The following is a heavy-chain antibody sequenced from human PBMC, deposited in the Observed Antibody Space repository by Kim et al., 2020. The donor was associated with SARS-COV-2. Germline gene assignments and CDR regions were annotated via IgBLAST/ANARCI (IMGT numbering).Heavy chain of an antibody. D-gene: IGHD3-22*01. V-gene: IGHV4-30-4*01. J-gene: IGHJ1*01. CDR1: GGSISSGDYY. Sequence: SETLSLTCTVSGGSISSGDYYWSWIRQPPGKGLEWIGYIYYSGSTYYNPSLKSRVTISVDTSKNQFSLKLISVTAADTAVYYCARVSGYYYGPGYFQHWGQGTLVTVSS. CDR2: IYYSGST. CDR3: ARVSGYYYGPGYFQH.